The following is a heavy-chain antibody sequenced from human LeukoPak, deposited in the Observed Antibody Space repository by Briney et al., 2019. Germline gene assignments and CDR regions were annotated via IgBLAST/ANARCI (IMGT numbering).Heavy chain of an antibody. V-gene: IGHV3-9*03. J-gene: IGHJ3*02. CDR3: AKDIGRGSSADAFDI. CDR1: GFTFDDYA. CDR2: ISWNSGSI. Sequence: GGSLRLSCAASGFTFDDYAMHWVRQAPGKGLEWVSGISWNSGSIGYADSVKGRFTISRDNAKNSLYLQMNSLSAEDMASYYCAKDIGRGSSADAFDIWGPGTMVTVSS. D-gene: IGHD1-26*01.